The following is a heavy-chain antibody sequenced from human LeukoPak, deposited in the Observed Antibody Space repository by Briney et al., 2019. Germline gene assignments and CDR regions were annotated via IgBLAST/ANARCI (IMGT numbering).Heavy chain of an antibody. CDR1: GFTFNSYA. V-gene: IGHV3-23*01. CDR3: AKDSRYSGNYKAFDI. CDR2: ISGNGGST. Sequence: PGGSLRLSCAASGFTFNSYAMSWVRQAPGKGLEWVSGISGNGGSTNYADSVKGRFTISRDNSKNTLYLQMNSLRAEDTAVYYCAKDSRYSGNYKAFDIWGQGTMVTVSS. D-gene: IGHD1-26*01. J-gene: IGHJ3*02.